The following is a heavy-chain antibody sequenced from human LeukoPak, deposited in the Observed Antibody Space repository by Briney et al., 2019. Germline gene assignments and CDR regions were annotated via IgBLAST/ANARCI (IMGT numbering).Heavy chain of an antibody. V-gene: IGHV4-59*01. Sequence: SETLSLTCIVSGGSISSYYWSWIRQPPGKGLEWIGYIYYSGSTNYNPSLKSRVTISVDTSKNQFSLKLSSVTAADTAVYYCARDEYNWFDPWGQGTLVTVSS. J-gene: IGHJ5*02. CDR3: ARDEYNWFDP. CDR1: GGSISSYY. CDR2: IYYSGST.